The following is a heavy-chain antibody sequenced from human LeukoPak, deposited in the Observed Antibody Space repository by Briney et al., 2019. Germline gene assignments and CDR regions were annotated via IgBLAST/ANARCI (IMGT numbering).Heavy chain of an antibody. D-gene: IGHD3-3*01. J-gene: IGHJ6*03. CDR2: INPNSGGT. V-gene: IGHV1-2*02. CDR1: GYTFTGYY. Sequence: ASVKVSCKASGYTFTGYYMHWVRQAPGQGLEWMGWINPNSGGTNYAQKFQGRVTMTRDTSISTAYMELSRLRSDDTAVYYCARFFTYYDFWSGYFNPGYYYYYMDVWGKGTTVTVSS. CDR3: ARFFTYYDFWSGYFNPGYYYYYMDV.